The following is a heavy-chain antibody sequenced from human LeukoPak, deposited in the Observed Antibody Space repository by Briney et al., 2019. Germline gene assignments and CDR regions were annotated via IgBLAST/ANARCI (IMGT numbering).Heavy chain of an antibody. Sequence: GGSLRLSCAASGFTFSSYWMHWVRQAPGKGLVWVSRINSDGSSTSYADSVKGRFTISRDNAKNTLYLQMNSLRAEDTAVYYCARRWLAPYYFDYWGQGTLVTVSS. CDR2: INSDGSST. D-gene: IGHD6-19*01. V-gene: IGHV3-74*01. CDR3: ARRWLAPYYFDY. CDR1: GFTFSSYW. J-gene: IGHJ4*02.